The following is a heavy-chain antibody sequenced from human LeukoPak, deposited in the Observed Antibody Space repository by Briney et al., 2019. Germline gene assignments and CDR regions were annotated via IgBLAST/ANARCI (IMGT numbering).Heavy chain of an antibody. CDR1: GYTFTGYY. CDR2: INPNSGGT. CDR3: GRAPDIVIITAGNRFGY. J-gene: IGHJ4*02. D-gene: IGHD2-8*01. V-gene: IGHV1-2*02. Sequence: ASVKVSCKASGYTFTGYYMHWVRQAPGQGLEWMGWINPNSGGTNYAQKLQGRVTMTRDTSISTAYMELSRLRSDHTAGHYCGRAPDIVIITAGNRFGYWGQGTLVTVSS.